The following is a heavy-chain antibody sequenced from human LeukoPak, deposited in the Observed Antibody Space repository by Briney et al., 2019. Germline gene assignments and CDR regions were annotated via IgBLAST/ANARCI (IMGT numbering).Heavy chain of an antibody. CDR2: IGTSADT. Sequence: GGSLRLSCAASGFIFSSHDMPWVRQATGKGLEWVSTIGTSADTYYPGSVKGRFTISRDNAKNSLYLQMNSLRVGDTAVYYCVREAGPLSAYYGMDVWGQGTTVTVSS. V-gene: IGHV3-13*01. J-gene: IGHJ6*02. CDR1: GFIFSSHD. D-gene: IGHD3-16*02. CDR3: VREAGPLSAYYGMDV.